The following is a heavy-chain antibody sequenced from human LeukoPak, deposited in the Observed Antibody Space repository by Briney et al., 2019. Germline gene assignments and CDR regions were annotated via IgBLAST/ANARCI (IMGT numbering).Heavy chain of an antibody. J-gene: IGHJ3*02. CDR2: ISSSSTI. D-gene: IGHD4-23*01. CDR1: GFTFSSYS. CDR3: AKVVTQADDAFDI. V-gene: IGHV3-48*01. Sequence: PGGSLRLPCAASGFTFSSYSMNWVRQAPGKGLEWVSYISSSSTIYYADSVKGRFTISRDNAKNSLYLQMNSLRAEDTAVYYCAKVVTQADDAFDIWGQGTMVTVSS.